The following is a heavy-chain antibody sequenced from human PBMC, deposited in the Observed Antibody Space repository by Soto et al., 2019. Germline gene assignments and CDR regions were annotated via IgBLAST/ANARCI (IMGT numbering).Heavy chain of an antibody. CDR2: LYWDDDK. CDR1: GFSLSTTGVG. D-gene: IGHD2-15*01. J-gene: IGHJ1*01. V-gene: IGHV2-5*02. Sequence: QITLKESGPTLVKPTQTLTLTCTFSGFSLSTTGVGVGWIRQPAGKALEWLALLYWDDDKRYSPSLKSSLTIANYTTTTNLISTIPDLLYADTATHYDTHGNLTGSYTRCTTCFNSRGQGTPVTVAS. CDR3: THGNLTGSYTRCTTCFNS.